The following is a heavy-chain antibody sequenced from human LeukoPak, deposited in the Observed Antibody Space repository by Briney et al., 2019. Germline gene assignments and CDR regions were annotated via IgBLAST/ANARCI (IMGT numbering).Heavy chain of an antibody. J-gene: IGHJ3*02. CDR1: GFTVSSNY. Sequence: GGSLRLSCAASGFTVSSNYMSWVRQAPGKGLEWVSVIYSGGSTYYADSVKGRFTISRDNSKNTLYLQMNSLRAEDTAVYYCAKEYDILTGYYAFDIWGQGTMVTVSS. CDR3: AKEYDILTGYYAFDI. CDR2: IYSGGST. D-gene: IGHD3-9*01. V-gene: IGHV3-53*05.